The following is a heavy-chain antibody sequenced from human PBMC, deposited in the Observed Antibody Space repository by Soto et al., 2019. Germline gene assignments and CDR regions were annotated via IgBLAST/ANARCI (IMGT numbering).Heavy chain of an antibody. CDR1: GGSISSSSYY. V-gene: IGHV4-39*01. D-gene: IGHD3-16*01. Sequence: SETLSLTCTVSGGSISSSSYYWGWIRQPPGKGLEWIGSIYYSGYTYYNTSLKSRVTISVDTSKNQISLKLSSVTAADTAVYYCARHNGPLYVGYYYDMDVWGQGTTVTVSS. CDR2: IYYSGYT. J-gene: IGHJ6*02. CDR3: ARHNGPLYVGYYYDMDV.